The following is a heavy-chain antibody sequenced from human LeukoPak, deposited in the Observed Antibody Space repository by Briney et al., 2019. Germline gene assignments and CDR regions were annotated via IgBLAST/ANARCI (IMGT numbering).Heavy chain of an antibody. J-gene: IGHJ4*02. V-gene: IGHV1-69*06. D-gene: IGHD3-22*01. CDR2: IIPIFGTA. CDR3: ASSEEYPYYDSSGYYEYYFDY. Sequence: SVKVSCKASGGTFSSYAISWGRHDPGQGREWMGGIIPIFGTANYAQKFQGRVTITADKSMSTAYMELSSLRSEDTAVNYCASSEEYPYYDSSGYYEYYFDYWGQGTLVTVSS. CDR1: GGTFSSYA.